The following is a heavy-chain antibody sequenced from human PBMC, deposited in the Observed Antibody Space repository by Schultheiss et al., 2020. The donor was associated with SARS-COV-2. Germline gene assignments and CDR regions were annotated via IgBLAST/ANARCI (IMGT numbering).Heavy chain of an antibody. Sequence: GESLKISCAASGFTFSSYAMSWVRQAPGKGLEWVSAISGSGGSTYYADSVKGRFTISRDNSKNTLYLQMNSLRAEDTAVYYCAKEKGYRRFDYWGQGTLVTVSS. CDR3: AKEKGYRRFDY. CDR2: ISGSGGST. D-gene: IGHD5-18*01. CDR1: GFTFSSYA. J-gene: IGHJ4*02. V-gene: IGHV3-23*01.